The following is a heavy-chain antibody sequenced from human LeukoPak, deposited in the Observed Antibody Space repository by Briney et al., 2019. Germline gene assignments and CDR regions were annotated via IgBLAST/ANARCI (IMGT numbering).Heavy chain of an antibody. V-gene: IGHV1-2*02. J-gene: IGHJ5*02. CDR3: ARVMVRGSNWFDP. D-gene: IGHD3-10*01. CDR2: INPNSGGT. CDR1: GYSFTAYY. Sequence: ASVKVSCKASGYSFTAYYMHWVRQAPGQGLEWMGWINPNSGGTNYAQKFQGRVTMTRDTSISTPYMELSRLRSDDTAVYYCARVMVRGSNWFDPWGQGTLVTVSS.